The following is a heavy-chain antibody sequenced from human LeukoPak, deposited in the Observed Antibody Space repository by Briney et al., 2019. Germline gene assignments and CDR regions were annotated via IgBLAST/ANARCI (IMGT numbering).Heavy chain of an antibody. CDR3: AKGKGDYVNYYYGMDV. D-gene: IGHD4-17*01. V-gene: IGHV3-30*02. Sequence: PGGSLRLSCAASGFTFSSYGTHWGRQAPGKGLEWVAVIWYDGSNKYYADSVKGRFTISRDNSKNTLYLQMNSLRGEDTAVYYCAKGKGDYVNYYYGMDVWGQGTTVTVSS. CDR2: IWYDGSNK. CDR1: GFTFSSYG. J-gene: IGHJ6*02.